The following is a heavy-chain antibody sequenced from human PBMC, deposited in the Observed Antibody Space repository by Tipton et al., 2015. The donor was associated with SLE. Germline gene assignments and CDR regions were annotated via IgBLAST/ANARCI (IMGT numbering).Heavy chain of an antibody. D-gene: IGHD4-17*01. CDR1: GGSISSSSYY. J-gene: IGHJ6*03. V-gene: IGHV4-39*01. Sequence: TLSLTCPVSGGSISSSSYYWGWIRQPPGKGLVWNGSIYYSGSTYYNPSLKSRVPITVDTSKNQFSLKLSSVTAAYTAVYYCARYYGAQVHYYYYYMDVWGKGTTVTVSS. CDR2: IYYSGST. CDR3: ARYYGAQVHYYYYYMDV.